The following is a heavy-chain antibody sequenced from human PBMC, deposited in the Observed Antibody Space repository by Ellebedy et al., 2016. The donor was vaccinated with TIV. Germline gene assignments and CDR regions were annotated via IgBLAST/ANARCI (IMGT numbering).Heavy chain of an antibody. CDR3: ATDRLLVV. CDR2: VSEDGRTV. J-gene: IGHJ6*02. CDR1: GFIFSHFV. Sequence: PGGSLRLSCAASGFIFSHFVVHLVRHAPGQGLEWVGDVSEDGRTVHYADAVKGRFTISRANSRSTVYVHLNSPRPDAMGVYYCATDRLLVVWGQGTTVTVSS. V-gene: IGHV3-30*03.